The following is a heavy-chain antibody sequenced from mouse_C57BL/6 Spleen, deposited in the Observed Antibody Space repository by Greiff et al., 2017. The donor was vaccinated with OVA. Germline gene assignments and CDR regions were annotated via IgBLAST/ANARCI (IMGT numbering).Heavy chain of an antibody. CDR2: IHPNSGST. J-gene: IGHJ1*03. CDR3: ARERLLRGYFDV. D-gene: IGHD1-1*01. V-gene: IGHV1-64*01. Sequence: QVQLQQPGAELVKPGASVTLSCKASGYTFTSYWMHWVKQRPGQGLEWIGMIHPNSGSTNYNEKFKSKATLTVDKSSSTAYMQLSSLTAEDAAVYYCARERLLRGYFDVWGTGTTVTVSS. CDR1: GYTFTSYW.